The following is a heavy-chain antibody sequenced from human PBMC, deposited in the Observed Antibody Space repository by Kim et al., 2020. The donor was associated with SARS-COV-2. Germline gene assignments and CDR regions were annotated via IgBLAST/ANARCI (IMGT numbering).Heavy chain of an antibody. CDR2: IKSKTDGGTT. CDR3: TTDLPYYYDSSGDYWGIFDL. J-gene: IGHJ2*01. CDR1: GFTFSNAW. V-gene: IGHV3-15*01. D-gene: IGHD3-22*01. Sequence: GGSLRHSCAASGFTFSNAWMSWVRQAPGKGLEWVGRIKSKTDGGTTDYAAPVKGRFTISRDDSKNTLYLQMNSLKTEDKAVYYCTTDLPYYYDSSGDYWGIFDLWGRGTLVTVSS.